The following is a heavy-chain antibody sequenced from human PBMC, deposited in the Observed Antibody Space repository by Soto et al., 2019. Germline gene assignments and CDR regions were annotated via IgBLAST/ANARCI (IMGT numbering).Heavy chain of an antibody. J-gene: IGHJ3*02. CDR2: INPNSGGT. CDR3: AGQGTAVGGAFDI. Sequence: ASVKVSCKASGYTFTGYYMHWVRQAPGQGLEWMGWINPNSGGTNYAQKFQGRVTMTRDTSISTAYMELSRLRSDDTAVYYCAGQGTAVGGAFDIWGQGTMVTVSS. V-gene: IGHV1-2*02. CDR1: GYTFTGYY. D-gene: IGHD6-19*01.